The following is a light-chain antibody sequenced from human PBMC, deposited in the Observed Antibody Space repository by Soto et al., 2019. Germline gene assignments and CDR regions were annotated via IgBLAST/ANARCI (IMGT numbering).Light chain of an antibody. J-gene: IGKJ4*01. CDR2: GAS. CDR1: QSVSSN. Sequence: EIVMTQSPATLSVSPGERATLSCRASQSVSSNLAWYQQKPCQAPRLLIYGASTRATGIPARFSGRGSGTGFTITIRSSQVEDCAVYNCHQYNICPPLTLGGGPKVESK. CDR3: HQYNICPPLT. V-gene: IGKV3-15*01.